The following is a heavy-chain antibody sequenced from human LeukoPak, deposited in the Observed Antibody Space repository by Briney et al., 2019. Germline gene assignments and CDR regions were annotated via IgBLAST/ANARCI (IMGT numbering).Heavy chain of an antibody. Sequence: GGSLRLSCAASGFTFSDYAMHWVRQAPGKGLEWVAVISKDGSDKYYPGSVRGRFTISRDNSKNTIYLQMDSLRAEDTAIYYCARDYWWNYDYWGQGALVTVSS. V-gene: IGHV3-30-3*01. D-gene: IGHD1-7*01. J-gene: IGHJ4*02. CDR2: ISKDGSDK. CDR1: GFTFSDYA. CDR3: ARDYWWNYDY.